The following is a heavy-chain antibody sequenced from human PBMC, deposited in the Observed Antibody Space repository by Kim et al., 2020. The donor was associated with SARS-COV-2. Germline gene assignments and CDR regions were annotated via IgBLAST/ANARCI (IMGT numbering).Heavy chain of an antibody. CDR2: ISYDGSNK. V-gene: IGHV3-30*04. Sequence: GGSLRLSCAASGFTFSSYGMHWVRQAPGKGLEWVAVISYDGSNKNYGDSVKGRFTISRDNSKNTLYLQMNSLRAEDTAVYYCARDIASYSSGWIYYYYGMDVWGQGTTVTVSS. D-gene: IGHD6-19*01. J-gene: IGHJ6*02. CDR3: ARDIASYSSGWIYYYYGMDV. CDR1: GFTFSSYG.